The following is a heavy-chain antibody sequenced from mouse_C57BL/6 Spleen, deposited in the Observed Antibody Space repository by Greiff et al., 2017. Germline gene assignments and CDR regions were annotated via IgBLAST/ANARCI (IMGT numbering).Heavy chain of an antibody. CDR1: GYTFTDYN. Sequence: EVQLQQSGPELVKPGASVKMSCKASGYTFTDYNMHWVKQSHGKSLEWIGYINPNNGGTSFNQKFKGKATLTVNKSSSTAYMELRSLTSEDSAVYYCARGEITTVPFAYWGQGTLVTVSA. V-gene: IGHV1-22*01. J-gene: IGHJ3*01. D-gene: IGHD1-1*01. CDR3: ARGEITTVPFAY. CDR2: INPNNGGT.